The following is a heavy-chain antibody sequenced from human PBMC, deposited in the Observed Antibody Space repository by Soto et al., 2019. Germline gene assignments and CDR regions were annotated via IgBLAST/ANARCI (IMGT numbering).Heavy chain of an antibody. Sequence: QVQLRESGPGLVKPSQTLSLSCSVSGGSITSGAYDWSWIRQHPGKGLEWIGNIYYSGSTYYSPSLKSRVVISLDTSNNQFSLRLTSVTAADTAVYYCARYRFSGSKWSKFDYWGQGTLVTVSS. V-gene: IGHV4-31*03. CDR3: ARYRFSGSKWSKFDY. D-gene: IGHD1-26*01. CDR2: IYYSGST. CDR1: GGSITSGAYD. J-gene: IGHJ4*02.